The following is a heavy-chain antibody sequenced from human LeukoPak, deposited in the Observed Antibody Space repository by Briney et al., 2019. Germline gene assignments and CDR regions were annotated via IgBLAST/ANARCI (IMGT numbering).Heavy chain of an antibody. J-gene: IGHJ6*02. CDR1: GFTSDNYA. D-gene: IGHD3-10*01. V-gene: IGHV3-64*01. CDR2: ISSTGGST. Sequence: GGSLRLSCAASGFTSDNYALHWVRQAPGKGLEYVSGISSTGGSTTFANTVKDRFTISRDNSKNTLYLHVGSLRAEDMAVYYCARGSGTHYYHYSMDVWGQGTTVTVSS. CDR3: ARGSGTHYYHYSMDV.